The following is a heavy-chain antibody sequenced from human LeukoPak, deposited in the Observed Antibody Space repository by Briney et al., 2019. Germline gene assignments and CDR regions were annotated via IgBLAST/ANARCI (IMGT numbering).Heavy chain of an antibody. V-gene: IGHV3-23*01. CDR1: GFTFSSYA. Sequence: PGGSLRLSCAASGFTFSSYARSWVRQAPGKGLEWVSSISGSGDSTYYADSVKGRFTISRDNSVNTLYLQMNSLRAEDTAVYYCAKSSPMTMVRGANDYWGQGTLVTVSS. CDR2: ISGSGDST. CDR3: AKSSPMTMVRGANDY. D-gene: IGHD3-10*01. J-gene: IGHJ4*02.